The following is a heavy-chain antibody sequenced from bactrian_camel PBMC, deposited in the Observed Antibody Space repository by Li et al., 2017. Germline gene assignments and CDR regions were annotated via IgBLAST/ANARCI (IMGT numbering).Heavy chain of an antibody. V-gene: IGHV3S53*01. D-gene: IGHD2*01. J-gene: IGHJ4*01. CDR2: IAINGGT. CDR3: AADQWAFGLGNAYRY. Sequence: HVQLVESGGGSVQPEGSLRLSCAASGSAISNLYMAWFRQAPGKEREGVAYIAINGGTDYTYAVAGRFTISRDNAKNTLYLQMDSLKPEDSAMYYCAADQWAFGLGNAYRYWGQWTQVTVS. CDR1: GSAISNLY.